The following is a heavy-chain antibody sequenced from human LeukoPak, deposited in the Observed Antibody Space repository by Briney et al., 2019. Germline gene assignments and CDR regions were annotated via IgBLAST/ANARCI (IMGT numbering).Heavy chain of an antibody. D-gene: IGHD4-11*01. CDR1: GFTFSSYA. CDR2: LSGSGGST. CDR3: TTTVTTSYYFDY. V-gene: IGHV3-23*01. J-gene: IGHJ4*02. Sequence: GGSLRLSCAASGFTFSSYAMSWVRQAPGKGLEWVSALSGSGGSTYYADSVKGRFTISRDNSMNTLYLQMNSLRAEDTAVYYCTTTVTTSYYFDYWGQGTLVTVSS.